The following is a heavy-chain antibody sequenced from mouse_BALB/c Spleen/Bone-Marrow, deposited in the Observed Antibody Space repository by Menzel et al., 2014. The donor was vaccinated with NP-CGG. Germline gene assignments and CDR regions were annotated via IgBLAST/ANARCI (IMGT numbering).Heavy chain of an antibody. D-gene: IGHD2-10*01. J-gene: IGHJ3*01. CDR2: ISSGGSYT. Sequence: EVKLMESGGDLVKPGGSLKLSCAASGFTFXSYGMSWVRQTPDKRLEWVATISSGGSYTYYPDSVKGRFTISRDNAKNTLYLQMSSLKSEDTAMYYCARGGGAYYGNYWFAYWGQGTLVTVSA. CDR3: ARGGGAYYGNYWFAY. V-gene: IGHV5-6*01. CDR1: GFTFXSYG.